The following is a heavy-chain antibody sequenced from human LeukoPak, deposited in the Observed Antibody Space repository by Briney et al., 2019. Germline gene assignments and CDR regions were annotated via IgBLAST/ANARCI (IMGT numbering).Heavy chain of an antibody. D-gene: IGHD6-19*01. V-gene: IGHV6-1*01. CDR1: EDSVSSNSAA. J-gene: IGHJ4*02. CDR3: ASASGSGWYGFDY. CDR2: TYYRSKWYN. Sequence: SQTLSLTCAISEDSVSSNSAAWNWIRQSPSRGLEWLGRTYYRSKWYNYYAASVKSRIIINPDTSKNQFSLQLNSVTPEDTAVYYCASASGSGWYGFDYWGQGTLVTVSS.